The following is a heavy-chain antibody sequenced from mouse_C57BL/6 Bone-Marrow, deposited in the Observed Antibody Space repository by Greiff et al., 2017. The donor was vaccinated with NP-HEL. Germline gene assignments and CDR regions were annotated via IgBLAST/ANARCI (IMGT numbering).Heavy chain of an antibody. D-gene: IGHD4-1*01. V-gene: IGHV1-9*01. Sequence: VQLQQSGAELMKPGASVKLSCKATGYTFTGYWIEWVKQRPGHGLEWIGEILPGSGSTNDNEKFKGKATFTADISSNTAYMQLSSLTTEDSAIYYCAREGGTYYFDYWGQGTTLTVSS. J-gene: IGHJ2*01. CDR1: GYTFTGYW. CDR2: ILPGSGST. CDR3: AREGGTYYFDY.